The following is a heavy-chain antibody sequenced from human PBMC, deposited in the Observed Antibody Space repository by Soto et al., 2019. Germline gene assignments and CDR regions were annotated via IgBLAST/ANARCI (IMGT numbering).Heavy chain of an antibody. CDR3: ARGRGSTGYLGREHYFDY. Sequence: EVQMVESGGGVVQPGGSLRLSCAASGFSVTNNYMNWVRQAPGKWLEWVSIIDIGGNTYYADSVKDRFTISRDDSKNTLYLQMDSLRPEDTAVYFCARGRGSTGYLGREHYFDYWGQGTLVTVSP. V-gene: IGHV3-66*01. J-gene: IGHJ4*02. CDR1: GFSVTNNY. CDR2: IDIGGNT. D-gene: IGHD3-16*01.